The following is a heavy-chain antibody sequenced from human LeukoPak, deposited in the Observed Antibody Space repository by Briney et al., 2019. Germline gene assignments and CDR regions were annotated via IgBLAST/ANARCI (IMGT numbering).Heavy chain of an antibody. CDR3: ARDSSGWYRLIDY. CDR1: GGSFSGYY. Sequence: SSETLSLTCAVYGGSFSGYYWSWIRQPPGKGLEWIGEINHSGSTNYNPSLKSRVTISVDTSKNQFPLKLSSVTAADTAVYYCARDSSGWYRLIDYWGQGTLVTVSS. CDR2: INHSGST. D-gene: IGHD6-19*01. J-gene: IGHJ4*02. V-gene: IGHV4-34*01.